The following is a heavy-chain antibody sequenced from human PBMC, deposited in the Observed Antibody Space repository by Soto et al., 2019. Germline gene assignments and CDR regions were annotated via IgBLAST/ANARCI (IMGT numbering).Heavy chain of an antibody. D-gene: IGHD2-2*01. V-gene: IGHV4-39*01. J-gene: IGHJ1*01. Sequence: QLQLQESGPGLVKPSETLSLTCTVSGGSISSSNYYWGWIRQPPGKGLEWIASIYYSGNSYYNPSLKRRFTISVDTSKNQFSLKLSSVTAADTAVYYCARQPPVPAAMSFGYLQHWGQGTLITVSS. CDR1: GGSISSSNYY. CDR2: IYYSGNS. CDR3: ARQPPVPAAMSFGYLQH.